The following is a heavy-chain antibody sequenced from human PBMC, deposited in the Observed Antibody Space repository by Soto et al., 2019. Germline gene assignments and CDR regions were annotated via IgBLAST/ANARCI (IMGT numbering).Heavy chain of an antibody. Sequence: ASVKVSCKASGYTFTSYAMHWVRQAPGQRLEWMGWINAGNGNTKYSQKFQGRVTITRDTSASTAYMELSSLRSEGSAVYYCARGDWNYRYYFDYWGQGTLVTVSS. CDR1: GYTFTSYA. D-gene: IGHD1-7*01. CDR2: INAGNGNT. V-gene: IGHV1-3*01. J-gene: IGHJ4*02. CDR3: ARGDWNYRYYFDY.